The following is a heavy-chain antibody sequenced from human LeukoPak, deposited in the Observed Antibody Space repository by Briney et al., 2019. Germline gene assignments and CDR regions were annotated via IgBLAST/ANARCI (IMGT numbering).Heavy chain of an antibody. D-gene: IGHD4-11*01. J-gene: IGHJ4*02. V-gene: IGHV4-31*03. CDR3: ARDGLTTFDY. Sequence: SQTLSLTCTVSGGSLSSGGYCWSWIRQLPGKGLEWIGYIHYSVTYYNPSLKSRVTISVDTSKNQFSLNLTSVTAADTAVYYCARDGLTTFDYWGQGTLVTVSS. CDR1: GGSLSSGGYC. CDR2: IHYSVT.